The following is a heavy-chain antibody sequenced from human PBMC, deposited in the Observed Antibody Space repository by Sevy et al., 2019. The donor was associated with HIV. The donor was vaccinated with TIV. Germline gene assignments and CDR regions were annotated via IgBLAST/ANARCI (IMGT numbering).Heavy chain of an antibody. Sequence: ASVKVSCKVSGYTLSQISMHWVRQAPGKGLEWMGSFDPEDGETIYAQKFQARVTMTEDTSTDTAYMELSSLRSDDTAVYYCATTKDYYDSSSSPFDSWDQGTLVTVSS. V-gene: IGHV1-24*01. CDR3: ATTKDYYDSSSSPFDS. D-gene: IGHD3-22*01. CDR2: FDPEDGET. J-gene: IGHJ4*02. CDR1: GYTLSQIS.